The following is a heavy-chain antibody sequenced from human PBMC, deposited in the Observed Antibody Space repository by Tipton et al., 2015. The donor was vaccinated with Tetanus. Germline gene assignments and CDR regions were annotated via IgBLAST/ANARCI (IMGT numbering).Heavy chain of an antibody. J-gene: IGHJ4*02. CDR2: IYYRGST. V-gene: IGHV4-59*01. CDR1: GGSISTYY. D-gene: IGHD5-24*01. Sequence: TLSLTCTVSGGSISTYYWSWIRQPPGKGLEWIGYIYYRGSTNYYPSLKSRVTMSVDTSKNQFPLNLSSVTAADTAVYYCARGDGSTLHYWGQGTLVTVSS. CDR3: ARGDGSTLHY.